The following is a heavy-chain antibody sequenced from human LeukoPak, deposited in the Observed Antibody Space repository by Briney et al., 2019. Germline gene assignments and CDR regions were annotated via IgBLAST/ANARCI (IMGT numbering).Heavy chain of an antibody. CDR3: AGKRYCSGGSCYSSTGEYYYYYMDV. J-gene: IGHJ6*03. Sequence: ASETLSLTCTVSGGSISCFYWSWIRQPAGKGLEWIGRIYTSGSTNYNPSLKSRVTISVDTSKNQFSLKLSSVTAADTAVYYCAGKRYCSGGSCYSSTGEYYYYYMDVWGKGTTVTVSS. D-gene: IGHD2-15*01. CDR1: GGSISCFY. CDR2: IYTSGST. V-gene: IGHV4-4*07.